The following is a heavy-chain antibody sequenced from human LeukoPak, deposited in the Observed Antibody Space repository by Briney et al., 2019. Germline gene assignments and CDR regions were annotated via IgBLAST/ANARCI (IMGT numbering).Heavy chain of an antibody. V-gene: IGHV4-4*07. D-gene: IGHD3-10*01. CDR2: IYTSGTI. J-gene: IGHJ5*02. CDR3: ARDSGTTGEVKFDL. CDR1: GGSISSYY. Sequence: PSETLSLTCTVSGGSISSYYWSWIRQPTGTALEWIGRIYTSGTITYNPSLKSRVTMSVDTSKNQFSLKLSSVTAAGTAVYYCARDSGTTGEVKFDLWGQGTLVTVSS.